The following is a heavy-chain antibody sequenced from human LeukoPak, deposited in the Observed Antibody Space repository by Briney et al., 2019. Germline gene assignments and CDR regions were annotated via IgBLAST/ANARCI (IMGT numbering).Heavy chain of an antibody. Sequence: ASVKVSCKASGYTFTGYYMHWVRQAPGQGLEWMGWINPNSGGTNYAQKFQGRVTMTRDTSISTAYMELSRLRSDDTAVYYCASAEIAAAGAYYFDYWGQGTPVTVSS. J-gene: IGHJ4*02. CDR1: GYTFTGYY. CDR2: INPNSGGT. D-gene: IGHD6-13*01. CDR3: ASAEIAAAGAYYFDY. V-gene: IGHV1-2*02.